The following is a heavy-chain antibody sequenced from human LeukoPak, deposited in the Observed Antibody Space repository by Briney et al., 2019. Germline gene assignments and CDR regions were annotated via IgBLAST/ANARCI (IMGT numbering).Heavy chain of an antibody. J-gene: IGHJ6*02. CDR1: GFTFPSHA. CDR2: ISATTGAT. D-gene: IGHD2-2*01. V-gene: IGHV3-23*01. CDR3: AKGYPYYFYAMDA. Sequence: QPGGSLRLSCAASGFTFPSHAMVWGRQAPGKGLEWVSAISATTGATYYAVSVKGRFTISRDNSRNTLYLQMNSLRADDTAVYYCAKGYPYYFYAMDAWGQGTTVTVSS.